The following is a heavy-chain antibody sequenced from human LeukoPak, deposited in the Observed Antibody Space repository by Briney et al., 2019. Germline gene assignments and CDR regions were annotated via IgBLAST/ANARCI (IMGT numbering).Heavy chain of an antibody. J-gene: IGHJ4*02. Sequence: GGSLRLSCAASGFTLSDYAMSWVRQAPGKGLEWVSGISGSGGTIYYAGAVKGRFNLSRDNSKNTMYLQMHSLRDDDTALYYCTKGPQVGSGYHPDYWGQGTLVTVSS. D-gene: IGHD3-22*01. CDR3: TKGPQVGSGYHPDY. CDR1: GFTLSDYA. V-gene: IGHV3-23*01. CDR2: ISGSGGTI.